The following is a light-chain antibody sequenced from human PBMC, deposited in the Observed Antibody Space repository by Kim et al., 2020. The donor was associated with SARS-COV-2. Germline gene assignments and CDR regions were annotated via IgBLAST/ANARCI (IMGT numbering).Light chain of an antibody. CDR2: ENN. V-gene: IGLV6-57*01. CDR1: SGSIGSYY. Sequence: GKTITISCTRSSGSIGSYYVEWYQQRPGSPPTTVIYENNQRPSGVPDRFSGSIDSSSNSASLTISGLKTEDEADYYCQSFDETSWVFGGGTQLTVL. J-gene: IGLJ3*02. CDR3: QSFDETSWV.